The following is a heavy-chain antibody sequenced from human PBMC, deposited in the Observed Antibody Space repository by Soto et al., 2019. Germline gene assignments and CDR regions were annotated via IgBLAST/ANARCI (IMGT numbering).Heavy chain of an antibody. CDR2: IRQDGSEK. Sequence: EVQLVESGGNLVQPGGSLRLSCVGSGFTFSSNWMTWVRQAPGKGLEWAGNIRQDGSEKNYVDSVKGRFTISRDNAKNSLYLQMNSLRAEDTAVYYCAREIVVARGASYFDYWGPGTLVTVSS. J-gene: IGHJ4*02. D-gene: IGHD2-2*01. CDR1: GFTFSSNW. V-gene: IGHV3-7*04. CDR3: AREIVVARGASYFDY.